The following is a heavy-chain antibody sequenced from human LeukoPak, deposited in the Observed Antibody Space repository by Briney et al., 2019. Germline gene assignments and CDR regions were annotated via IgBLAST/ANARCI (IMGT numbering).Heavy chain of an antibody. V-gene: IGHV3-48*04. CDR2: IDSSSRTI. CDR1: GFTFSDYN. Sequence: GGSLRLSCAASGFTFSDYNMNWVRQAPGKGLEWISFIDSSSRTIFYAESVKGRFTISRDNAKNSLFLQMNSLRAEDTAVYYCARRVPNQVITDYFDYWGQGTLVTVSS. J-gene: IGHJ4*02. D-gene: IGHD3-16*01. CDR3: ARRVPNQVITDYFDY.